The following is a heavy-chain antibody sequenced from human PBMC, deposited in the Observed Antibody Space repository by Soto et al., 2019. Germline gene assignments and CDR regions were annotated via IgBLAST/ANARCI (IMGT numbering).Heavy chain of an antibody. CDR2: ISPNSGRP. Sequence: ASVKVSCKASGYTFTKYDISWVRQAPGQGLEWLGLISPNSGRPSYAQKFEGRVTMATDTSTTTAYLELRSLRSDDTAVYYCVRQYYDFWTDYPDFDYWGQGTLVTVSS. CDR3: VRQYYDFWTDYPDFDY. CDR1: GYTFTKYD. V-gene: IGHV1-18*04. D-gene: IGHD3-3*01. J-gene: IGHJ4*02.